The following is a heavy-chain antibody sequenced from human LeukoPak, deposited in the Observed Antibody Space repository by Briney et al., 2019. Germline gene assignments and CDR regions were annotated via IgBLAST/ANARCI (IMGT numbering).Heavy chain of an antibody. Sequence: PGGSLRLSCAASGFTFSRYWMTWVRQAPGKGLEWVANIKQDGSEKYYVDSAKGRFTISRDNAKNSVYLQMDSLRVEDTAVYYCVRREGWLGYYMDVWGKGTTVTVSS. D-gene: IGHD5-12*01. CDR1: GFTFSRYW. J-gene: IGHJ6*03. CDR3: VRREGWLGYYMDV. V-gene: IGHV3-7*01. CDR2: IKQDGSEK.